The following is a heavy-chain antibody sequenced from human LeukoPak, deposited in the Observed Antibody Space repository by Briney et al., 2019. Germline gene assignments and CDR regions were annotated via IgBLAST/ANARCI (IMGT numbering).Heavy chain of an antibody. CDR2: IYYGGST. CDR3: ARLSRAFWSGLHDF. Sequence: KPSETLSLTCPVSGDSINSSSDFWGWIRQPPGKGLEWIGSIYYGGSTNYNPSLKSRVTISVDTSKNQLSLKVRSVTAADTAVYYCARLSRAFWSGLHDFWGQGTLVTVSS. CDR1: GDSINSSSDF. V-gene: IGHV4-39*07. J-gene: IGHJ4*02. D-gene: IGHD3-3*01.